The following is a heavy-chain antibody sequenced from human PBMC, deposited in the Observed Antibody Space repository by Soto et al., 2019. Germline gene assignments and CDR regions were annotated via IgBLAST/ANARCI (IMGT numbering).Heavy chain of an antibody. V-gene: IGHV3-49*03. CDR2: IRSKAYGGTT. D-gene: IGHD4-17*01. J-gene: IGHJ6*02. Sequence: SLKVSLTACGVTFSDYAMGWFRQAPGKGLEWVGFIRSKAYGGTTEYAASVKGRFTISRDDSKSIAYLQIKSLKTEDTAVYYCTRDDDYVSYYYYGMDVWGQGTTVTVSS. CDR1: GVTFSDYA. CDR3: TRDDDYVSYYYYGMDV.